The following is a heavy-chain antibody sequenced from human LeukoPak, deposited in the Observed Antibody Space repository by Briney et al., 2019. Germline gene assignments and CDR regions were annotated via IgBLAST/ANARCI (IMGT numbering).Heavy chain of an antibody. CDR1: GFTFSSYA. D-gene: IGHD6-19*01. CDR2: ISGSGGST. V-gene: IGHV3-23*01. J-gene: IGHJ3*02. CDR3: AKVLRGNSSGRDAFDI. Sequence: GGSLRLSCAASGFTFSSYAMSWVRQAPGKGLEWVSAISGSGGSTYYADSVKGRFTISRDNSKNTLYLQMNSLRAEDTAVYYCAKVLRGNSSGRDAFDIWGQGTMVTVSS.